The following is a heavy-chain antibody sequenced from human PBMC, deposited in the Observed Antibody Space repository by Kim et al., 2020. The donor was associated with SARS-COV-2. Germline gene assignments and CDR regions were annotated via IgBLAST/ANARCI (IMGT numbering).Heavy chain of an antibody. D-gene: IGHD3-10*01. CDR1: GYTFTSYG. CDR3: ARDRVSSVHYYGSGSDYYYYGMDV. V-gene: IGHV1-18*01. J-gene: IGHJ6*02. CDR2: ISAYNGNT. Sequence: ASVKVSCKASGYTFTSYGISWVRQAPGQGLEWMGWISAYNGNTNYAQKLQGRVTMTTDTSTSTAYMELRSLRSDDTAVYYCARDRVSSVHYYGSGSDYYYYGMDVWGQGTTVTVSS.